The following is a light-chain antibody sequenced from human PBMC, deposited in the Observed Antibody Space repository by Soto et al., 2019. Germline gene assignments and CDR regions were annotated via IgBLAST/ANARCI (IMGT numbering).Light chain of an antibody. CDR1: QSVSRY. CDR3: QQRSNWPST. V-gene: IGKV3-11*01. CDR2: DAS. J-gene: IGKJ2*02. Sequence: EIVLTQSPATLSLSPGERATLSCRASQSVSRYFAWYQQKPGQAPRLLIYDASNRATGIPARFSGSGSGTDFTLTISSLEPEDFAVYYCQQRSNWPSTFGQGTKLAIK.